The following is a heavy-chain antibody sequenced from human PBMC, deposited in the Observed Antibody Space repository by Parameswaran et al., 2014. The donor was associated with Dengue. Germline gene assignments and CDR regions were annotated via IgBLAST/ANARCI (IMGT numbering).Heavy chain of an antibody. V-gene: IGHV4-39*01. Sequence: WIRQPPGKGLEWIGSIYYSGSTYYNPSLKSRVTISVDTSKNQFSLKLSSVTAADTAVYYCARLYDPDYMDVWGKGTTVTVSS. D-gene: IGHD5/OR15-5a*01. CDR2: IYYSGST. CDR3: ARLYDPDYMDV. J-gene: IGHJ6*03.